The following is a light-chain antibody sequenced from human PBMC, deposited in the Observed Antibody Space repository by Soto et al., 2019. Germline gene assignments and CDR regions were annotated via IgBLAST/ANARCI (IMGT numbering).Light chain of an antibody. CDR1: QSVSSN. V-gene: IGKV3-15*01. CDR3: QQRSNWPIT. J-gene: IGKJ5*01. CDR2: GAS. Sequence: EIVMTESPATLSVSQWEIATLSCRASQSVSSNLAWYQQKPGQAPRLLIYGASTRATGIPARFSGSGSGTEFTLTISSLQSEDFAVHYCQQRSNWPITFGQGTRLEIK.